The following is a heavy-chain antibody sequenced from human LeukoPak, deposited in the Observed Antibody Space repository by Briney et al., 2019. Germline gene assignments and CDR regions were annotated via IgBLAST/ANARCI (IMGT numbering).Heavy chain of an antibody. V-gene: IGHV3-43*01. Sequence: GGSLRLSCEAPGFSFDEYTMHWVRQAPGKGLEWVSLIGYGGDTTYYADSVRGRFTVSRDNSKNSLFLQMSSLRTDDTGFYYCAKDGHYCTATTCYSSWFDPWGQGTLVTVSS. CDR2: IGYGGDTT. CDR3: AKDGHYCTATTCYSSWFDP. J-gene: IGHJ5*02. CDR1: GFSFDEYT. D-gene: IGHD1/OR15-1a*01.